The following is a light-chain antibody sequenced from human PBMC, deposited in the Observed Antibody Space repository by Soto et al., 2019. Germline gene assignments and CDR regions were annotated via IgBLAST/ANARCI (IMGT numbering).Light chain of an antibody. CDR2: DAS. Sequence: EIVMTQSPATLSVSPGERATLSCRASQSVSSYLAWYQQKPGLPPRLLIYDASTRATGIPDRFSGSGSGTDFTLTISSLQSADFAVYYGQQYSNWPPLYTFGRGTKLEIK. J-gene: IGKJ2*01. V-gene: IGKV3-15*01. CDR3: QQYSNWPPLYT. CDR1: QSVSSY.